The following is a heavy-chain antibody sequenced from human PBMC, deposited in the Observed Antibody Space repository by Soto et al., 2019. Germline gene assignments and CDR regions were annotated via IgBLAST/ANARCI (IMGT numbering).Heavy chain of an antibody. D-gene: IGHD3-22*01. Sequence: GSLRLSCAASGFTFSSYGMHWVRQAPGKGLEWVAVISYDGSNKYYADSVKGRFTISRDNSKNTLYLQMNSLRAEDTAVYYCAKEVYSYDSSGDGGMDVWGQGTTVTVSS. CDR3: AKEVYSYDSSGDGGMDV. J-gene: IGHJ6*02. V-gene: IGHV3-30*18. CDR1: GFTFSSYG. CDR2: ISYDGSNK.